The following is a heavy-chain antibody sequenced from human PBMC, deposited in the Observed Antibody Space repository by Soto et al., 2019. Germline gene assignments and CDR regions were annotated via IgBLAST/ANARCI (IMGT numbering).Heavy chain of an antibody. D-gene: IGHD6-13*01. J-gene: IGHJ4*02. CDR2: ISGSGGST. CDR1: GFTFSSYA. Sequence: GGSLRLSCAASGFTFSSYAMSWVRQAPGKGLEWVSAISGSGGSTYYADSVKGRFTISRDNSKNTLYLQMNSLRAEDTAVYYCAKDGVGASSSWLPPTWFGYWGQGTLVTVSS. V-gene: IGHV3-23*01. CDR3: AKDGVGASSSWLPPTWFGY.